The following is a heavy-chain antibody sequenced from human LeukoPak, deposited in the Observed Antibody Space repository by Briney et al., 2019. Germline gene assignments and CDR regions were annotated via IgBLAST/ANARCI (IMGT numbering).Heavy chain of an antibody. V-gene: IGHV1-2*02. CDR2: INPNSGGT. D-gene: IGHD3-10*01. CDR3: AREIGDYYGSGSYYPWFDP. J-gene: IGHJ5*02. Sequence: ASVKVSCKTSGYTFTGYYMHWVRQAPGQGLEWMGWINPNSGGTNYAQKFQGRVTMTRDTSISTAYMELSRLRSDDTAVYYCAREIGDYYGSGSYYPWFDPWGQGTLVTVSS. CDR1: GYTFTGYY.